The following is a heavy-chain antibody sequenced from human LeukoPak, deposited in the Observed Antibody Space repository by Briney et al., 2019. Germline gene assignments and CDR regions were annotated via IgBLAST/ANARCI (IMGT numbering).Heavy chain of an antibody. Sequence: TGGSLRLSCKASVYTFTSNYIHWVRQAPGQGLEWMGMIYPRGGSTSYAQKFQGRVTVTRDTSTSTVHMELSGLRSEDTAVYYCARDQEGFDYWGQGTLVTVSS. J-gene: IGHJ4*02. CDR3: ARDQEGFDY. V-gene: IGHV1-46*01. CDR2: IYPRGGST. CDR1: VYTFTSNY.